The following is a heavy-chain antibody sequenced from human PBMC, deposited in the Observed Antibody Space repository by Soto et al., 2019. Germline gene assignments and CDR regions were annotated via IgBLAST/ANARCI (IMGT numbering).Heavy chain of an antibody. CDR2: IYYSGST. CDR1: GGSISSYY. V-gene: IGHV4-59*01. Sequence: SETLSLTCTVSGGSISSYYWSWIRQPPGKGLEWIGYIYYSGSTNYNPSLKSRVTISVDTSKTQFSLKLSSVTTADTALYYCATGRVYYGSEYWGQGTLVTVSS. J-gene: IGHJ4*02. D-gene: IGHD3-10*01. CDR3: ATGRVYYGSEY.